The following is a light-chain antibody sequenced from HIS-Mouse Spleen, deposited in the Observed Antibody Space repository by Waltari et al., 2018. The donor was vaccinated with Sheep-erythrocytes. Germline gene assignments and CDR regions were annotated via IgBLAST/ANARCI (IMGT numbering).Light chain of an antibody. CDR1: KLGDKY. J-gene: IGLJ2*01. CDR2: QDS. Sequence: SYELTQPPSVSVSPGQTASITCSGDKLGDKYACWYQQKPGQSPVLVIYQDSERPSGIPVRVSGSNSGNTATLTISGTEAMDEADYCCQAWDRSTVVFGGGTKLTVL. CDR3: QAWDRSTVV. V-gene: IGLV3-1*01.